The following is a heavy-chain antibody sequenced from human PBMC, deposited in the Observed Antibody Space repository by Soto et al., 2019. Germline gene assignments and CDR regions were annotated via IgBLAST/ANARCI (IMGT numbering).Heavy chain of an antibody. CDR3: ARPVSYDILTGYYAFDI. CDR2: IIPILGIA. D-gene: IGHD3-9*01. V-gene: IGHV1-69*04. Sequence: ASVKVSCKASGGTFSSYAISWVRQAPGQGLEWMGRIIPILGIANYAQKFQGRVTITADKSTSTAYMELSSLRSEDTAVYYCARPVSYDILTGYYAFDIWGQGTMVTVSS. J-gene: IGHJ3*02. CDR1: GGTFSSYA.